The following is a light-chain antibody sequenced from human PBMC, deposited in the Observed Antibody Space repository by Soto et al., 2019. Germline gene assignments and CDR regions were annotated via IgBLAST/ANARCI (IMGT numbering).Light chain of an antibody. Sequence: DIVMTQSPLSLPVTPGEPASISCRSSQSLLHSNGYNYLDWYLQKPGQSPQLLIYLGSNRASGVPDRFSGSGSGTDFTLKISRVEAEDVGVYYCMQGLQTWTFGQGTKLEIK. J-gene: IGKJ1*01. CDR2: LGS. CDR1: QSLLHSNGYNY. V-gene: IGKV2-28*01. CDR3: MQGLQTWT.